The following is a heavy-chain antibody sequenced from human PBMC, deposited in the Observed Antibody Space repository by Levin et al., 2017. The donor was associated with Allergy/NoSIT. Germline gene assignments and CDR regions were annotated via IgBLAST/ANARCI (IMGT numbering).Heavy chain of an antibody. CDR2: IYYSGST. CDR3: AREPNESYYDYGRGAFDI. J-gene: IGHJ3*02. V-gene: IGHV4-59*01. D-gene: IGHD3-16*01. Sequence: PGGSLRLSCTVSGGSISSYYWSWIRQPPGKGLEWIGYIYYSGSTNYNPSLKSRVTISVDTSKNQFSLKLSSVTAADTAVYYCAREPNESYYDYGRGAFDIWGQGTMVTVSS. CDR1: GGSISSYY.